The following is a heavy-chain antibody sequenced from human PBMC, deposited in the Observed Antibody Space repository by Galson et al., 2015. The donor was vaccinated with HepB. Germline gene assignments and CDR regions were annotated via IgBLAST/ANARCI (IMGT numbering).Heavy chain of an antibody. D-gene: IGHD6-13*01. CDR3: ARLGIAAAGGAIDY. CDR1: GGTFSSYA. CDR2: IIPILGIA. Sequence: SVKVSCKASGGTFSSYAMSWVRQAPGQGLEWMGRIIPILGIANYAQKFQGRVTITADKSTSTAYMELSSLRSEDTAVYYCARLGIAAAGGAIDYWGQGTLVTVSS. V-gene: IGHV1-69*04. J-gene: IGHJ4*02.